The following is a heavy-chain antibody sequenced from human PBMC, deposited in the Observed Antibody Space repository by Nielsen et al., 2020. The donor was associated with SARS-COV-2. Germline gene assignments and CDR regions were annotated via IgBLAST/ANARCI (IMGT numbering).Heavy chain of an antibody. V-gene: IGHV4-31*11. J-gene: IGHJ3*02. CDR1: GGSISSGGYY. CDR2: IYYSGST. CDR3: ARHLKDLWSDYPYAFDI. Sequence: SETLSLTCAVSGGSISSGGYYWSWIRQHPGKGLEWIGYIYYSGSTYYNPSLKSRVTISVDTSKNQFSLKLSSVTAADTAMYYCARHLKDLWSDYPYAFDIWGQGTMVTVSS. D-gene: IGHD3-3*01.